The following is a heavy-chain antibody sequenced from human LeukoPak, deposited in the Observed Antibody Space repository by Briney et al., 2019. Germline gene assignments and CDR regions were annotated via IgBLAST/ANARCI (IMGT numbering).Heavy chain of an antibody. Sequence: SETLSLTCTVSGGSISGYYWTWIRQPPGKGLEWIGEINHSGSTNYSPSLKSRVSISVDTSKDQFSLKVTSVTAADTAIYYCARAGWFGEFYGPLDYWGQGSLVTVSS. CDR2: INHSGST. D-gene: IGHD3-10*01. V-gene: IGHV4-34*01. J-gene: IGHJ4*02. CDR1: GGSISGYY. CDR3: ARAGWFGEFYGPLDY.